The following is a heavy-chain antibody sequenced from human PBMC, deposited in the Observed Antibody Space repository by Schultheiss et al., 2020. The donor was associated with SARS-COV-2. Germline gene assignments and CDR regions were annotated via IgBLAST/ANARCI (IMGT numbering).Heavy chain of an antibody. CDR1: GGTFSSYA. V-gene: IGHV1-2*02. CDR3: AREEIVWKYVDDAFDI. J-gene: IGHJ3*02. Sequence: ASVKVSCKASGGTFSSYAISWVRQAPGQGLEWMGWINPNSGGTNYAQKFQGRVTMTRDTSISTAYMELSRLRSDDTAVYYCAREEIVWKYVDDAFDIWGQGTMVTVSS. CDR2: INPNSGGT. D-gene: IGHD1-7*01.